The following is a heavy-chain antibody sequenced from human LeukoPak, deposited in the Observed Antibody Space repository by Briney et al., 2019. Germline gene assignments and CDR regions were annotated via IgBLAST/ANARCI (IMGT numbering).Heavy chain of an antibody. Sequence: SETLSLTCAVYGGSFSGYYWSWIRQPPGKGLEWIGEINHSGSTNYNPSLKSRVTISVDTSKNQFSLKLSSVTAADTAVYYCARGLVVVTFDYWGQGTLVTVSS. CDR2: INHSGST. V-gene: IGHV4-34*01. CDR3: ARGLVVVTFDY. J-gene: IGHJ4*02. D-gene: IGHD2-2*01. CDR1: GGSFSGYY.